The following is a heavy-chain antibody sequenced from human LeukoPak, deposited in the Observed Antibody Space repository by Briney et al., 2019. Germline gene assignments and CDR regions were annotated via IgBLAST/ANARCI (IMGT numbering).Heavy chain of an antibody. J-gene: IGHJ5*02. Sequence: SETLSLTCTVSGGSISSSSYYWGWIRQPPGKGLEWIGSIYYSGSTYYNPSLKSRVTISVDTSKNQFSLKLSSVTAADTAVYYCARDRWELRGGWFDPWGQGTLVTVSS. CDR1: GGSISSSSYY. CDR2: IYYSGST. V-gene: IGHV4-39*07. D-gene: IGHD1-26*01. CDR3: ARDRWELRGGWFDP.